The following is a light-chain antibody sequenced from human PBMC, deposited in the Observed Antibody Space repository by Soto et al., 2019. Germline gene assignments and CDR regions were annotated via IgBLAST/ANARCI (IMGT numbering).Light chain of an antibody. CDR1: SSDVGRYTF. J-gene: IGLJ1*01. CDR2: DVS. V-gene: IGLV2-14*01. CDR3: SSYTSITTDV. Sequence: QSALTQPASVSGSPGQSITISCTGTSSDVGRYTFVSWYQQHPGKAPKLLIYDVSNRPSGVSNRFSGSKSGNTASLTISGLQAEDEADYYCSSYTSITTDVFGTGTKVTVL.